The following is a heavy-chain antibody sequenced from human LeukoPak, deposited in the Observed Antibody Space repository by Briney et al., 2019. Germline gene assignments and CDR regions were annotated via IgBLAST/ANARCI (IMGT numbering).Heavy chain of an antibody. D-gene: IGHD1-14*01. CDR2: IYYSGST. V-gene: IGHV4-61*01. CDR1: GGSVSSGSYY. CDR3: ARGLGHRAFDI. Sequence: SETLSLTCTVSGGSVSSGSYYWSWIRQPPGKGLEWIGYIYYSGSTNYNPSLKSRVTISVDTSKNQFSLKLSSVIAADTAVYYCARGLGHRAFDIWGQGTMVTVSS. J-gene: IGHJ3*02.